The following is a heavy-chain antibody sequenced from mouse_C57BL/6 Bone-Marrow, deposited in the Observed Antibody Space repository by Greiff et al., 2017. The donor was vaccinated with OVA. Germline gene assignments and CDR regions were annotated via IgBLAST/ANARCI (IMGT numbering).Heavy chain of an antibody. D-gene: IGHD1-1*01. CDR3: ARIRRLLAPLC. J-gene: IGHJ3*01. CDR2: IWWEDDR. CDR1: GFSLSTFGMG. Sequence: QVTLKESGPGILQPSQTLSLTCSFSGFSLSTFGMGVGGIRQPSGKGLEWLGHIWWEDDRYYNPAWKRRPTISKDTSKTQVFLKIANVDTADTATYYCARIRRLLAPLCWGQGTLVTVSA. V-gene: IGHV8-8*01.